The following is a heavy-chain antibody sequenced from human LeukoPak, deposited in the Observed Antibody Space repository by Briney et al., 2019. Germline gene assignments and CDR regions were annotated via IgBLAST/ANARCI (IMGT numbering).Heavy chain of an antibody. J-gene: IGHJ4*02. CDR1: GYTFTSYY. V-gene: IGHV1-46*01. CDR3: ASDAFVVVPAAKYYFDY. Sequence: ASVKVSCKASGYTFTSYYMHWVRQAPGQGLEWMGIINPSGGSTSYAQKFQGRVTMTRDTSTSTVYMELSSLRSEDTAVYYCASDAFVVVPAAKYYFDYWGQGTLVTVSS. CDR2: INPSGGST. D-gene: IGHD2-2*01.